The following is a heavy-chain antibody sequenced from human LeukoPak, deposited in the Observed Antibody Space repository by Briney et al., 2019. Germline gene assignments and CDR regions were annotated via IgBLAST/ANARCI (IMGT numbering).Heavy chain of an antibody. CDR1: GGSISSYY. Sequence: SETLSLTCTVSGGSISSYYWGWIRQPPGKGLEWIGYIYYSGSTNYNPSLKSRVTISVDTSKNQFSLKLSSVTAADTAVYYCARVGHYGSGSYLDYWGQGTLVTVSS. CDR2: IYYSGST. D-gene: IGHD3-10*01. J-gene: IGHJ4*02. CDR3: ARVGHYGSGSYLDY. V-gene: IGHV4-59*01.